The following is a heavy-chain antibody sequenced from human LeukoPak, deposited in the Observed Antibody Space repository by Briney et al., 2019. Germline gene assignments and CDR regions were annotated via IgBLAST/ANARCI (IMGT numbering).Heavy chain of an antibody. V-gene: IGHV3-7*01. CDR1: GFTFSSYW. D-gene: IGHD6-13*01. CDR2: IKQDGSGK. CDR3: ARGGLRSSSWYPDY. Sequence: HPGGSLRLSCAASGFTFSSYWMSWVRQAPGKGLEWVANIKQDGSGKYYVDSVKGRFTISRDNAKNSLYLQMNSLRAEDTAVYYCARGGLRSSSWYPDYWGQGTLVTVSS. J-gene: IGHJ4*02.